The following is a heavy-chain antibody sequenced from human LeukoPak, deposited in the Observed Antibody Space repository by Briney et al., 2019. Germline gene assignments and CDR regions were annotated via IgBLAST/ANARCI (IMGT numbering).Heavy chain of an antibody. Sequence: GGSLRHSRSAAVSTFHNHAMICLRQPPGKALDWVSDISGSGNSTYYADSVKGRFTISRDNSKNTLYLQMNSLRGEDTAVYLCVRANSTCYWYFDLWGRGTLVTVSS. D-gene: IGHD4-23*01. CDR2: ISGSGNST. CDR1: VSTFHNHA. CDR3: VRANSTCYWYFDL. J-gene: IGHJ2*01. V-gene: IGHV3-23*01.